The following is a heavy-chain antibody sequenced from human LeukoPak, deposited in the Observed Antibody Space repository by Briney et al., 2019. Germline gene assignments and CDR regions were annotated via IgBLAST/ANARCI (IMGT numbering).Heavy chain of an antibody. CDR3: ARDVYYDILTPPRFDY. V-gene: IGHV1-46*03. CDR2: INPSGGST. J-gene: IGHJ4*02. D-gene: IGHD3-9*01. Sequence: ASVKVSRKASGYTFTSYYMHWVRQAPGQGLAWMGIINPSGGSTSYAQKFQGRVTMTRDTSTSTVYMELSSLRSEDTAVYYCARDVYYDILTPPRFDYWGQGTLVTVSS. CDR1: GYTFTSYY.